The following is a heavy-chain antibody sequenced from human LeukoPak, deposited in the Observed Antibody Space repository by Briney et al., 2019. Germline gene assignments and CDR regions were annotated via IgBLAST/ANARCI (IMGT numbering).Heavy chain of an antibody. Sequence: ASVKVSCKASGYIFTGYYMHWVRQAPGQGLEWMGWINPNSGDTNYAQKFQGRVTMTRDTSISTAYMELSRLRSDDTAVYYCARVRYRLAETYIDYWGQGTLVTVTS. CDR3: ARVRYRLAETYIDY. D-gene: IGHD3-16*01. J-gene: IGHJ4*02. CDR1: GYIFTGYY. V-gene: IGHV1-2*02. CDR2: INPNSGDT.